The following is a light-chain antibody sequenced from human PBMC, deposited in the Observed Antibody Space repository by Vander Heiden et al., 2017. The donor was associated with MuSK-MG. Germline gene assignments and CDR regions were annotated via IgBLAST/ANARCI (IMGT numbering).Light chain of an antibody. CDR2: EVS. CDR3: RQTIQVPFT. J-gene: IGKJ2*01. V-gene: IGKV2D-29*02. CDR1: QSLLHGDGRTF. Sequence: DIVMTQIPLSLSVTPGQPASISCKSSQSLLHGDGRTFLYWFLQKPGQSPQLLIYEVSSRFSGVPRRFNGSGSGTDFTLKISRVEAEDVGIYYCRQTIQVPFTFGQGTKLEI.